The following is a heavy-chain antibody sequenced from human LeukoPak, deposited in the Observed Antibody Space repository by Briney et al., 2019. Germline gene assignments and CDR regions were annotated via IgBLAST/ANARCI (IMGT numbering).Heavy chain of an antibody. CDR3: AKDLYCSSTSCYEAVY. CDR1: GXTFRTYA. D-gene: IGHD2-2*01. CDR2: ITGNGGST. J-gene: IGHJ4*02. Sequence: GGSLRLSCAASGXTFRTYAMTWVRQAPGKGLEWVSSITGNGGSTYYADSVKGRFTISRANSKNTLYLQMNSLRAEDTAVYYCAKDLYCSSTSCYEAVYWGQGTLVTVSS. V-gene: IGHV3-23*01.